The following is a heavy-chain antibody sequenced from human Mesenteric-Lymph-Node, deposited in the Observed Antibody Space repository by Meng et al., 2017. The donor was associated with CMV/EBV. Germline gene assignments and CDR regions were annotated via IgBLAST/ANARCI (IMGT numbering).Heavy chain of an antibody. D-gene: IGHD6-19*01. V-gene: IGHV1-8*01. J-gene: IGHJ5*02. CDR2: MDPKSGNT. Sequence: ASVKVSCKASGYTFTSYHINWVRQATGQGLEWMGGMDPKSGNTDYAQKFQGRFTISRDNAKNSLFLQMNSLRAEDTAVYYCARGKIAVVDPWGQGTLVTVSS. CDR3: ARGKIAVVDP. CDR1: GYTFTSYH.